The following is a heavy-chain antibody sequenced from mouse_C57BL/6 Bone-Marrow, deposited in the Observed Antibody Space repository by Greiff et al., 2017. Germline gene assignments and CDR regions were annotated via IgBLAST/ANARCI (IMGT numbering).Heavy chain of an antibody. CDR1: GFSLTSYG. Sequence: QVQLKQSGPGLVQPSQSLSITCTVSGFSLTSYGVHWVRQSPGKGLEWLGVIWRGGSTDYNAAFMSRLSITKDNSKSQVFFKMNSLQADDTAIYYCAKSSFMTTVVPYFGVWGTGTTVTVSS. V-gene: IGHV2-5*01. J-gene: IGHJ1*03. CDR2: IWRGGST. CDR3: AKSSFMTTVVPYFGV. D-gene: IGHD1-1*01.